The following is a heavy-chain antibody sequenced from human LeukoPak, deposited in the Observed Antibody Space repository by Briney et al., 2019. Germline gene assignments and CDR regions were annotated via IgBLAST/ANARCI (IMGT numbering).Heavy chain of an antibody. D-gene: IGHD6-13*01. J-gene: IGHJ4*02. CDR2: ISYSEGT. V-gene: IGHV4-59*01. CDR1: GGSLSTYH. Sequence: PSETLSLTCTVSGGSLSTYHWAWIRQPPGKGLEWIGYISYSEGTNYNPSLKSRVTISIDTSKNQFSLKLTSVTAADTAIYYCARIPAPGTVDCWGQGTLVTVSS. CDR3: ARIPAPGTVDC.